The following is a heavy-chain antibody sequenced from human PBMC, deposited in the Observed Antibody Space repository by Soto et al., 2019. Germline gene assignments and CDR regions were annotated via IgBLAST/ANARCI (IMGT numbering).Heavy chain of an antibody. CDR2: IIPIFGTA. CDR3: AKGSARPLVGYHHYFDY. J-gene: IGHJ4*02. V-gene: IGHV1-69*01. D-gene: IGHD6-6*01. Sequence: QVQLVQSGAEVKKPGSSVKVSCKASGGTFSSYAISWVRQAPGQGLEWMGGIIPIFGTANYAQKFQGRVTITADESTSTAYMELSSLRSEDTAVYYCAKGSARPLVGYHHYFDYWGQGTLVTVSS. CDR1: GGTFSSYA.